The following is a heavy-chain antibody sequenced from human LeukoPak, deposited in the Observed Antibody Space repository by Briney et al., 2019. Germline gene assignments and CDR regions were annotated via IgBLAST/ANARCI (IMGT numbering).Heavy chain of an antibody. CDR3: ARDHNFAFDN. V-gene: IGHV3-11*06. J-gene: IGHJ4*02. CDR1: GFIFGDYS. CDR2: IGIDSGNT. Sequence: GGSLRLSCAASGFIFGDYSMNWVRQPPGKGLEWISYIGIDSGNTKYADSVKGRFTISADNANNSLYLQMNSLRVEDTAVYYCARDHNFAFDNWGQGTLVTVSS. D-gene: IGHD5-24*01.